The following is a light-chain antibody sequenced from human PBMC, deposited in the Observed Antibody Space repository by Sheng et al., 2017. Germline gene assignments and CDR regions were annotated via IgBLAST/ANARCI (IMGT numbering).Light chain of an antibody. CDR1: QYVSSSF. Sequence: EIVLTQSPGTLSLSPGERATLSCRASQYVSSSFLDWYQQKRGQAPRLLIYSTSIRATGTPDRFSGSGSVTDFTLTISRVEPEDSAVYYCQQYENSPYTFGLGDQGGD. CDR3: QQYENSPYT. J-gene: IGKJ2*01. V-gene: IGKV3-20*01. CDR2: STS.